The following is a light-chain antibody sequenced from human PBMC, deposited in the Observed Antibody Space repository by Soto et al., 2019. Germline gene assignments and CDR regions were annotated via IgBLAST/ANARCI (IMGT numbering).Light chain of an antibody. CDR2: GNS. Sequence: QPVLTQPPSVSGAPGQRVTISCTGSSSNIGAGYDVHWYQQLPGTAPKLLIYGNSNRPSWVPDRFAGSKSGTSASLAITGLQAEDEADYYCQSYDSSLSGPVFGGGTKRTVL. CDR1: SSNIGAGYD. J-gene: IGLJ2*01. V-gene: IGLV1-40*01. CDR3: QSYDSSLSGPV.